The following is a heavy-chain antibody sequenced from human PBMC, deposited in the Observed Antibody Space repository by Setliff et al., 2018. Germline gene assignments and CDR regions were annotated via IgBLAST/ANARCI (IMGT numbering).Heavy chain of an antibody. CDR1: GLTFADAW. V-gene: IGHV3-15*01. D-gene: IGHD3-22*01. CDR2: VRSNSVGGTT. J-gene: IGHJ3*02. CDR3: TGRTYYYDDEGFYYEHFDI. Sequence: GGSLRLSCTASGLTFADAWMNWVRQAPGKGLEWVARVRSNSVGGTTEYGAPVKGRFTISRDDSKDTVYLQMNDLKTEDTGVYYCTGRTYYYDDEGFYYEHFDIWGQGTKVTVSS.